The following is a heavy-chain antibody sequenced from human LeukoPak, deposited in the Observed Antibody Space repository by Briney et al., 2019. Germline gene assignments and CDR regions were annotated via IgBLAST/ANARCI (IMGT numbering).Heavy chain of an antibody. CDR1: GYTFTSYY. CDR2: IIPIFGTA. J-gene: IGHJ4*02. CDR3: ARESMRGSYSPY. Sequence: ASVKVSCKASGYTFTSYYMHWVRQAPGQGLEWMGGIIPIFGTANYAQKFQGRVTITADESTSTAYMELSSLRSEDTAVYYCARESMRGSYSPYWGQGTLVTVSS. V-gene: IGHV1-69*13. D-gene: IGHD1-26*01.